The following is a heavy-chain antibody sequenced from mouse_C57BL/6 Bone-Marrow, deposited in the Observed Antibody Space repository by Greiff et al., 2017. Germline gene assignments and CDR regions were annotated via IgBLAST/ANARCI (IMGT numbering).Heavy chain of an antibody. D-gene: IGHD1-1*01. V-gene: IGHV1-55*01. Sequence: QVQLQQPGAELVKPGASVKMSCKASGYTFTSYWINWVKQRPGQGLEWIGVINPGCGTTSYNEKFKSKATLTVDTSSSTAYMQLSSLTSEDSAVYYCARGNTVVATDYWGQGTSLTVSS. J-gene: IGHJ2*02. CDR3: ARGNTVVATDY. CDR1: GYTFTSYW. CDR2: INPGCGTT.